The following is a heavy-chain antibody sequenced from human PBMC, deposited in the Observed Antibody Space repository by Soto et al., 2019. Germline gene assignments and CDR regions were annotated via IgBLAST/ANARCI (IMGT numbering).Heavy chain of an antibody. CDR3: AREDCSSTSCYAFDI. V-gene: IGHV1-18*01. CDR1: GYTFTSYG. Sequence: ASVKVSCKASGYTFTSYGISWVQQAPGQGLEWMGWISAYNGNTNYAQKLLGRVTMTTDTSTSTAYMELRSLRSDDTAVYYCAREDCSSTSCYAFDIWGQGTMVTVSS. D-gene: IGHD2-2*01. J-gene: IGHJ3*02. CDR2: ISAYNGNT.